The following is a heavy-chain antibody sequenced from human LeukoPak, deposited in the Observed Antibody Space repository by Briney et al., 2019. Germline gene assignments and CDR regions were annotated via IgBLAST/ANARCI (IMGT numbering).Heavy chain of an antibody. D-gene: IGHD2-21*01. J-gene: IGHJ3*02. CDR2: IYYSGST. Sequence: LETLSLTCTVSGGSISSSSYYWGWIRQPPGKGLEWIGSIYYSGSTYYNPSLKSRVTISVDTSKNQFSLKLSSVTAADTAVYYCARRIGLVTPNAFDIWGQGTMVTVSS. V-gene: IGHV4-39*01. CDR1: GGSISSSSYY. CDR3: ARRIGLVTPNAFDI.